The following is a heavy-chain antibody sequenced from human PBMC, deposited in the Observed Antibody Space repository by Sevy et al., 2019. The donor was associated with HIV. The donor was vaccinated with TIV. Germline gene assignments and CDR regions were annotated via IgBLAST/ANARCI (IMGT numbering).Heavy chain of an antibody. CDR1: GVSFSDYY. CDR3: ARGPLFSPEYCSGGTCPTIDY. CDR2: VSQSGSA. V-gene: IGHV4-34*01. D-gene: IGHD2-15*01. J-gene: IGHJ4*02. Sequence: SETMSLTCAVSGVSFSDYYWAWIRQPPGKGLEWIGKVSQSGSANYNPSLRSRVIMSLDTSNNHFSLKLTSVTAADTAVYYCARGPLFSPEYCSGGTCPTIDYWSQGTLVTVSS.